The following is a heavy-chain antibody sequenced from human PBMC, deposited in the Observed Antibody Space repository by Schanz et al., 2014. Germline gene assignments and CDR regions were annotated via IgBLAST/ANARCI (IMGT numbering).Heavy chain of an antibody. Sequence: QVQLVQSGAEVKKPGASVKVSCKASGYIFTGYYLHWVRQAPGQGLEWMGWIDPNSGGTNFAQKFQGRVTMTRDTSITTAYMDLSGLTSDDTAVYYCAREKGHGYSGLSWGQGTLLAVSS. V-gene: IGHV1-2*02. D-gene: IGHD5-12*01. CDR3: AREKGHGYSGLS. CDR1: GYIFTGYY. CDR2: IDPNSGGT. J-gene: IGHJ5*02.